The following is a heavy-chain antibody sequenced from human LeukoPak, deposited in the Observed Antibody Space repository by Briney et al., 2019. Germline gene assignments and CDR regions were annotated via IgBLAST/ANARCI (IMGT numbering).Heavy chain of an antibody. CDR3: AKDPRGYLSDFWNNYHYGMDV. CDR2: ISSRVGDL. CDR1: GLTSSNYN. J-gene: IGHJ6*02. V-gene: IGHV3-21*01. D-gene: IGHD3/OR15-3a*01. Sequence: PGGSLRLSCAGSGLTSSNYNMDWGREAPAKGLEWGSSISSRVGDLYYANSAKGRFTISRDNANNSLYLQMNSLRAEDTAIYYRAKDPRGYLSDFWNNYHYGMDVWGQGTTVTVSS.